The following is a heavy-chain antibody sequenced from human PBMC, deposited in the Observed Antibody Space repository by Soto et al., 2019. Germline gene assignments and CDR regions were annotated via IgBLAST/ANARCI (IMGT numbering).Heavy chain of an antibody. CDR3: AKDYYSSSWPYYYYGMDV. D-gene: IGHD6-13*01. V-gene: IGHV3-30*18. CDR1: GFTFSSYG. Sequence: GGSLRLSCAASGFTFSSYGMHWIRKATGKGLEWVAVISYDGSNKYYADSVKGRFTISRDNSKNTLYLQMNSLRAEDTAVYYCAKDYYSSSWPYYYYGMDVWVQGTTVTVSS. CDR2: ISYDGSNK. J-gene: IGHJ6*02.